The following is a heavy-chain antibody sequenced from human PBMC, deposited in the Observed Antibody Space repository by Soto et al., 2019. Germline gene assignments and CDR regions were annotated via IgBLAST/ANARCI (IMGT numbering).Heavy chain of an antibody. CDR2: ISGSGGST. CDR3: AKGSPLEAYYDFWSGAYFDY. D-gene: IGHD3-3*01. Sequence: HPGGSLRLSCAASGFTFSSYAMSWVRQAPGKGLEWVSAISGSGGSTYYADSVKGRFTISRDNSKNTLYLQMNSLRAEDTAVYYCAKGSPLEAYYDFWSGAYFDYWGQGTLVTVSS. J-gene: IGHJ4*02. V-gene: IGHV3-23*01. CDR1: GFTFSSYA.